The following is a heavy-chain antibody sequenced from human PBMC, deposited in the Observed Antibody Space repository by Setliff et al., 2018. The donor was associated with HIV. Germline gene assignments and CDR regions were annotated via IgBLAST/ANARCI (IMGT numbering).Heavy chain of an antibody. Sequence: GESLKISCAASGFTFSSYSMNWVRQAPGKGLEWVSSISSSSSYIYYADSVKGRFTISRDNAKNSLYLQMNSLRAEDTAVYYCARGALRYYYDSSGYWAQDYWGQGTLVTVSS. D-gene: IGHD3-22*01. V-gene: IGHV3-21*01. CDR1: GFTFSSYS. CDR3: ARGALRYYYDSSGYWAQDY. J-gene: IGHJ4*02. CDR2: ISSSSSYI.